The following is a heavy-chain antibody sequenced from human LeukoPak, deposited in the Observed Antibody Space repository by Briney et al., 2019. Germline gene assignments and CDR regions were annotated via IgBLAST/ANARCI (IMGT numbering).Heavy chain of an antibody. Sequence: PGGSLRLSCAASGFTFSNYAMPRVRQAPGKGLEWVAFIRYDGSHKYYADSVKGRFTISRDNSKNTLYLQMNSLRAEDAAVYYCAKDTRGDYGWDFDYWGQGTLVTVSS. CDR2: IRYDGSHK. D-gene: IGHD3-10*01. CDR3: AKDTRGDYGWDFDY. V-gene: IGHV3-30*02. J-gene: IGHJ4*02. CDR1: GFTFSNYA.